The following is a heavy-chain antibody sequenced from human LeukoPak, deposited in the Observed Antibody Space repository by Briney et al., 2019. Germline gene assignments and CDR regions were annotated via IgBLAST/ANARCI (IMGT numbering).Heavy chain of an antibody. Sequence: ASVKVSCKASGYTFTGYYMHWERQAPGQGLEWMGWINPNSGGTNYAQKFQGRVTMTRDTSISTAYMELSRLRSDDTAVYYCARDGELDSYYYYYYGMDVWGQGTTVTVSS. CDR3: ARDGELDSYYYYYYGMDV. J-gene: IGHJ6*02. D-gene: IGHD1-7*01. V-gene: IGHV1-2*02. CDR2: INPNSGGT. CDR1: GYTFTGYY.